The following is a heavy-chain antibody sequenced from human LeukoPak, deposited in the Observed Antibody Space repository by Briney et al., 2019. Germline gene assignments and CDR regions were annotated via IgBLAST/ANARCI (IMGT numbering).Heavy chain of an antibody. Sequence: PGGSLRLSCAASGFTFDDYGMSWVRQAPGKGLEWVSGINWNGGSTGYADSVKGRLTISRDNAKNSLYLQMNSLRAEDTALYYCARDKYYDFWSGYYNWGQGTLVTVSS. D-gene: IGHD3-3*01. J-gene: IGHJ4*02. CDR2: INWNGGST. CDR3: ARDKYYDFWSGYYN. CDR1: GFTFDDYG. V-gene: IGHV3-20*04.